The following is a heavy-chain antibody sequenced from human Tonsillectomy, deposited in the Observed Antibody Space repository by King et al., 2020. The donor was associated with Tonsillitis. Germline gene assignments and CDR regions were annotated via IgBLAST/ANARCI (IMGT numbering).Heavy chain of an antibody. CDR1: GFSLTTTGVG. D-gene: IGHD3-16*01. CDR3: AHIIITYGGVIGDEAFDI. CDR2: IYWDNDK. J-gene: IGHJ3*02. V-gene: IGHV2-5*02. Sequence: ITLQESGPTLVKPTQTLTLTCTFSGFSLTTTGVGVGWIRQPPGEALEGLAIIYWDNDKRYSPSLNSRLTITKDTSRNQVVLTMTNMDPADTATYYCAHIIITYGGVIGDEAFDIWGQGTVVAVSS.